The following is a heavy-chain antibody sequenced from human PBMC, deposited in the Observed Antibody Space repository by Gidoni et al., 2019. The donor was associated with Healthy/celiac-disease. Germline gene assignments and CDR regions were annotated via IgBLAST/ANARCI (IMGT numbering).Heavy chain of an antibody. CDR3: ATWEHYDSSGYNDY. CDR1: GFTFSSYA. D-gene: IGHD3-22*01. Sequence: EVQLLESGGGLVQPGGSLRLSCAASGFTFSSYAMTWVRQAPGKGLAWVSAISGSGGSTYYADSVKGRFTISRDNSKNTLYLQMNSLRADDTAVYYCATWEHYDSSGYNDYWGQGTLVTVSS. V-gene: IGHV3-23*01. J-gene: IGHJ4*02. CDR2: ISGSGGST.